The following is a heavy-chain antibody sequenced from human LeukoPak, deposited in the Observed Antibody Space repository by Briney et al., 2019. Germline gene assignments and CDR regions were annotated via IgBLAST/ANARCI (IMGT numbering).Heavy chain of an antibody. J-gene: IGHJ4*02. D-gene: IGHD6-13*01. CDR2: ISAYNGNT. Sequence: ASVKVSCKASGYTFTSCGISWVRQAPGQGLEWMGWISAYNGNTNYAQKLQGRVSMTTDTSTSTAYMELRSLRSDDTAVYYCARGRAAAGYFDYWGQGTLVTVSS. CDR1: GYTFTSCG. V-gene: IGHV1-18*01. CDR3: ARGRAAAGYFDY.